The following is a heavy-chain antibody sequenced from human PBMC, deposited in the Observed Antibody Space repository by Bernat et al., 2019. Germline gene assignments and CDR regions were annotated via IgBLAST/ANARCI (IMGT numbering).Heavy chain of an antibody. D-gene: IGHD2/OR15-2a*01. Sequence: EVQLVESGEGLVQPGGSLRLSCVASGFTFSSYGMSWVRQAPGKGLEWVSAISGSGAGTYYADSVKGRFTLSRDNSKNTLYLQMNSLRAEDTAVYYCAKDLSRPYYFDYWGQGTLVTVSS. CDR1: GFTFSSYG. CDR3: AKDLSRPYYFDY. V-gene: IGHV3-23*04. J-gene: IGHJ4*02. CDR2: ISGSGAGT.